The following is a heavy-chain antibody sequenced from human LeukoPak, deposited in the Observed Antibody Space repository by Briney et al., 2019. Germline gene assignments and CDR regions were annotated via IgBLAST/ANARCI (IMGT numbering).Heavy chain of an antibody. Sequence: GSLRLSCAASGFLVTDIWTSWVRQAPGRGPEWLGHVKKEADGGTSETATHVRDRFFLSKDVSKNYLYLEMNSLRPEGTGLYFCVTGGHFFGTWGQGVQVTVSS. CDR2: VKKEADGGTS. D-gene: IGHD3-3*02. V-gene: IGHV3-15*05. CDR3: VTGGHFFGT. CDR1: GFLVTDIW. J-gene: IGHJ5*02.